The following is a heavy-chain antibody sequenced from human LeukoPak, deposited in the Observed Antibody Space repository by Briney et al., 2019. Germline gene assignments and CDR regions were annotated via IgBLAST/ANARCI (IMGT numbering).Heavy chain of an antibody. CDR2: INHSGST. D-gene: IGHD3-10*01. Sequence: PSETLSLTCAVYGGSFSGYYWSWIRQPPGKGLEWIGEINHSGSTNYNPSLKSRVTISVDTSKKQFSLKLSSVTAADTAVYYCAIYYGSGSYHATSFDYWGEGTLVTVSS. V-gene: IGHV4-34*01. CDR1: GGSFSGYY. J-gene: IGHJ4*02. CDR3: AIYYGSGSYHATSFDY.